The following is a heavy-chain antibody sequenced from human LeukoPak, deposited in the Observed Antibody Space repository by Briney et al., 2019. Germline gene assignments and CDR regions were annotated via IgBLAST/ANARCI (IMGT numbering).Heavy chain of an antibody. CDR1: GFTFSSYA. V-gene: IGHV3-30*04. CDR2: ISYDGSEK. J-gene: IGHJ5*02. CDR3: ARGRSSGYYDQ. Sequence: GGSLRLSCAVSGFTFSSYAMHWVRQAPGKGLGWVAIISYDGSEKYYADSVKGRFTISRDNSKNTLYLQMNSLRPEDTHVYYCARGRSSGYYDQWGQGTLVTVSS. D-gene: IGHD3-22*01.